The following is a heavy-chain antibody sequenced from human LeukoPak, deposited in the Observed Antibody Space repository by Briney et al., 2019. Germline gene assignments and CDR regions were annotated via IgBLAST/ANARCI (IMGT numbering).Heavy chain of an antibody. CDR1: GYTFTGYY. V-gene: IGHV1-2*02. CDR2: INPNSGGT. Sequence: GASVKVSCKASGYTFTGYYMHWVRQASGQGLEWMGWINPNSGGTNYAQKFQGRVTMTRDTSISTVYMELSSLTSEDTAVYYCARDSGGWAVDYWGQGTLVTVSS. D-gene: IGHD2-15*01. J-gene: IGHJ4*02. CDR3: ARDSGGWAVDY.